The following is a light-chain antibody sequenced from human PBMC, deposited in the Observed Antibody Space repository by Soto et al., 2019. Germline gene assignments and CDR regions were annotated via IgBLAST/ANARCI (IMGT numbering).Light chain of an antibody. V-gene: IGKV3-20*01. J-gene: IGKJ1*01. Sequence: EIVLTQSPATLSLSPGERATLSCRASQSISNFLAWYQQRPGQAPRLLIYGTSSRATGIPDRFSGSGSGTDFSLTISRLEAEDFAVYYCQQYGSSPRTFGQGTKVDIK. CDR3: QQYGSSPRT. CDR1: QSISNF. CDR2: GTS.